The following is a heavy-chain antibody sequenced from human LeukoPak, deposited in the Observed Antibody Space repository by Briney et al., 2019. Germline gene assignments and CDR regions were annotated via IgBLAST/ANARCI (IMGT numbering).Heavy chain of an antibody. J-gene: IGHJ4*02. CDR1: GYTFTSHY. Sequence: ASVKVSCKASGYTFTSHYMHWVRQAPGQGLEWMGIINPSDGTTYYAQKFRGRVTMTRDTSTSTVYMDLSNLRSEDTAVYYCERAIVRTGYSWDFDYWGQGTLVTVSS. D-gene: IGHD5-18*01. CDR2: INPSDGTT. CDR3: ERAIVRTGYSWDFDY. V-gene: IGHV1-46*01.